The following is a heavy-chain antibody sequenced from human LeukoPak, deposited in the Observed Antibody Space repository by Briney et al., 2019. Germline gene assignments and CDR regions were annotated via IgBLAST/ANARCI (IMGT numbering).Heavy chain of an antibody. CDR2: IYYSGST. Sequence: PSETLSLTCTVSGGSISSSNYYWGWIRQPPGKGLEWIGGIYYSGSTYYNPSLKSRVTISVDTSKNQFSLKLSSVTAADTAVYYCASHKDAFDIWGQGTMVTVSS. V-gene: IGHV4-39*01. CDR3: ASHKDAFDI. J-gene: IGHJ3*02. CDR1: GGSISSSNYY.